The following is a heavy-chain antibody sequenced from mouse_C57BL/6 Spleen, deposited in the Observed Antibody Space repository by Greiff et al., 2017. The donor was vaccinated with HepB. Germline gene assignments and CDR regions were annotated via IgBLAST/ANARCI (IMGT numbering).Heavy chain of an antibody. V-gene: IGHV3-6*01. CDR3: AREEDYYGSSFDY. Sequence: EVQLQESGPGLVKPSQSLSLTCSVTGYSITSGYYWNWIRQFPGNKLEWMGYISYDGSNNYNPSLKNRISITRDTSKNQFFLKLNSVTTEDTATYYGAREEDYYGSSFDYWGQGTTLTVSS. CDR2: ISYDGSN. D-gene: IGHD1-1*01. J-gene: IGHJ2*01. CDR1: GYSITSGYY.